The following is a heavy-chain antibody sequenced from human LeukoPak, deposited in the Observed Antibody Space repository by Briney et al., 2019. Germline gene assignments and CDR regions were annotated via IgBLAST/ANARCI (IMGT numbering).Heavy chain of an antibody. CDR3: AKDRDYDILTGPWGGFDY. D-gene: IGHD3-9*01. V-gene: IGHV3-30*18. CDR1: GFTFSSYG. Sequence: GRSLRLSCAASGFTFSSYGMPWIRQAPGKGLEWVAVISYDGSNKYYADSLKGRFTISRDNSKNTLYLQMNSLRAEDTAVYYCAKDRDYDILTGPWGGFDYWGQGTLVTVSS. CDR2: ISYDGSNK. J-gene: IGHJ4*02.